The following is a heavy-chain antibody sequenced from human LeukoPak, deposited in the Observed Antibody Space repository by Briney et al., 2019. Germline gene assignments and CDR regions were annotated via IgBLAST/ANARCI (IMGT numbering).Heavy chain of an antibody. CDR3: AKEIDGFDV. Sequence: GGSLRLSCAASGFTFNNYWMHWVRQAPGMGLVWVSSIRFDGGDTAYADSAKGRFTISRDNAKNTMFLQMNNLRAEDTAVYYSAKEIDGFDVWGQGTLVTVSS. CDR2: IRFDGGDT. J-gene: IGHJ3*01. V-gene: IGHV3-74*01. CDR1: GFTFNNYW.